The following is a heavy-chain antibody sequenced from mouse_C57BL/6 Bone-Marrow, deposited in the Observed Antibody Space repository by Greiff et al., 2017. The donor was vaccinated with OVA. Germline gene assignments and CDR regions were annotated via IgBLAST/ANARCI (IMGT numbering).Heavy chain of an antibody. CDR1: GYSFTDYN. CDR3: AFYYGSSYRYFDV. Sequence: VQLQESGPELVKPGASVKISCKASGYSFTDYNMNWVKQSNGQSLEWIGVINPNYGTTSYNQKFKGKATLTVDLSSSTAYMQLNSLTSEDSAVYYCAFYYGSSYRYFDVWGTGTTVTVSS. D-gene: IGHD1-1*01. J-gene: IGHJ1*03. V-gene: IGHV1-39*01. CDR2: INPNYGTT.